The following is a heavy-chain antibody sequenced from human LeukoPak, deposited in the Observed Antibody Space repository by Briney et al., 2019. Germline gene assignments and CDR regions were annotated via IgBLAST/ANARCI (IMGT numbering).Heavy chain of an antibody. CDR1: GFTFSSYS. Sequence: GGSLRLSCAAFGFTFSSYSMNWVRQAPGKGLEWVSSISSSSSYIYYAHSVKGRFTISRDNAKNSLYLQMNSLRAEDTAVYYCAVLVELHDAFDIWGQGTMVTVSS. CDR2: ISSSSSYI. J-gene: IGHJ3*02. V-gene: IGHV3-21*01. D-gene: IGHD3-10*01. CDR3: AVLVELHDAFDI.